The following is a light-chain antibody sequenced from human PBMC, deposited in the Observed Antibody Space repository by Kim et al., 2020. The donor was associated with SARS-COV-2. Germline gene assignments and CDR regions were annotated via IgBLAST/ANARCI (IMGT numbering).Light chain of an antibody. J-gene: IGLJ2*01. CDR2: QDQ. CDR1: RLGNKY. Sequence: QTAFITRSGARLGNKYVIWYQRKPGQAPGVFIYQDQMRPSGIPERLAGSDSGNTVTLTIGGSQAMKEAQYYCKVRVSTTTVFGRGTQLTFL. V-gene: IGLV3-1*01. CDR3: KVRVSTTTV.